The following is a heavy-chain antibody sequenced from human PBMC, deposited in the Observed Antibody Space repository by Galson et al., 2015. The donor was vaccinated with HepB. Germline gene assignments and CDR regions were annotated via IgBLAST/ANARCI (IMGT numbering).Heavy chain of an antibody. V-gene: IGHV5-10-1*01. D-gene: IGHD3-22*01. CDR2: IDPSDSYT. CDR3: ASMYYYDSSGYSTYYYYGMDV. J-gene: IGHJ6*02. CDR1: GYSLPTYW. Sequence: QSGAEVKKPGESLRISCTGSGYSLPTYWNSWVRQMPGKVLEWMGRIDPSDSYTNYSPSFQGHVTISADKSISTAYLQWSSLKASDTAMYYCASMYYYDSSGYSTYYYYGMDVWGQGTTVTVSS.